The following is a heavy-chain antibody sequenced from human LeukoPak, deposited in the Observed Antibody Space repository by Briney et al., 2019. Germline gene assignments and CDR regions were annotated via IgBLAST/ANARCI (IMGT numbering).Heavy chain of an antibody. CDR2: IYPDDFDT. Sequence: GESLKISCKGSGYSFTSSWIGWVRQMPGKGLEWMGLIYPDDFDTTYSPSFQGQVSISADKSISTAYLQWSSLKTSDTAMYYCVRRASYYGGLDYWGQGTLVTVSS. CDR3: VRRASYYGGLDY. J-gene: IGHJ4*02. D-gene: IGHD3-22*01. CDR1: GYSFTSSW. V-gene: IGHV5-51*01.